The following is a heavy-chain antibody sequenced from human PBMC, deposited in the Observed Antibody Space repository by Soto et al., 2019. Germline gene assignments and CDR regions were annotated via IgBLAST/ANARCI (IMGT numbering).Heavy chain of an antibody. CDR1: GVTFSSYV. CDR3: AKEGPYYDSSGYYAEYFQH. CDR2: ISCDGSNK. J-gene: IGHJ1*01. D-gene: IGHD3-22*01. V-gene: IGHV3-30*18. Sequence: SLRLSCASSGVTFSSYVMHWVRQAPGKGLEWVAVISCDGSNKYYADSVKDRFTISRDNSKNTLYLQMNSLRAEDTAVYYCAKEGPYYDSSGYYAEYFQHWGQGTLVTVSS.